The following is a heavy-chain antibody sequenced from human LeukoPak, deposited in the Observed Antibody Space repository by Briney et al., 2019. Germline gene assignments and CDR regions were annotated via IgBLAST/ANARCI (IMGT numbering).Heavy chain of an antibody. CDR3: AREWGSGSTANYAFDI. Sequence: GGSLRLSCAASGFTVSSNYMSWVRQAPGKGLEWVSVIYSGGSTYYADSVKGRFTISRDNAKNSLYLQMNSLRAEDTAVYYCAREWGSGSTANYAFDIWGQGTMVTVSS. CDR2: IYSGGST. V-gene: IGHV3-53*01. J-gene: IGHJ3*02. D-gene: IGHD3-16*01. CDR1: GFTVSSNY.